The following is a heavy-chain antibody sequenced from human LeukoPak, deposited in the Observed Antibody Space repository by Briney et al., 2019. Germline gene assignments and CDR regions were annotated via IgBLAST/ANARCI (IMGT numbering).Heavy chain of an antibody. Sequence: ASVKVSCTTSGYTFINYGISWVRQAPGQGLEWMGWISAYNGDTNYAQKLQGRVTMTTDTSTSTAYMELRSLRSDDTAVYSCARSSSGSLDYWGQGTLVTVSS. CDR1: GYTFINYG. J-gene: IGHJ4*02. CDR3: ARSSSGSLDY. V-gene: IGHV1-18*01. D-gene: IGHD6-19*01. CDR2: ISAYNGDT.